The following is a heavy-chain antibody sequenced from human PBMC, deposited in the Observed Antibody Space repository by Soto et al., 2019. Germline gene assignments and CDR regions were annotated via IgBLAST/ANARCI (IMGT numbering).Heavy chain of an antibody. CDR2: IDHSGSN. CDR3: ARVGHCTSTSCYLMDV. Sequence: SETLSLTCAVYGGPFSNYYWNWIRQPPGKGLEWIGEIDHSGSNTCNPSLKSRLTLSIDTSKNQFSLKLSSVTAADTAVYYCARVGHCTSTSCYLMDVWGQGTTVTGSS. V-gene: IGHV4-34*01. D-gene: IGHD2-2*01. CDR1: GGPFSNYY. J-gene: IGHJ6*02.